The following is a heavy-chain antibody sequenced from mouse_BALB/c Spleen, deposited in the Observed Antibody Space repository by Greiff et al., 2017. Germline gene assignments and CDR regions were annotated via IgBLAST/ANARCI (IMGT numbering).Heavy chain of an antibody. V-gene: IGHV2-9-2*01. CDR2: IWTGGGT. CDR1: GFSLTSYD. J-gene: IGHJ2*01. Sequence: VKLMESGPGLVAPSQSLSITCTVSGFSLTSYDISWIRQPPGKGLEWLGVIWTGGGTNYNSAFMSRLSISKDNSKSQVFLKMNSLQTDDTAIYYCVRDYYGSFDYWGQGTTLTVSS. D-gene: IGHD1-1*01. CDR3: VRDYYGSFDY.